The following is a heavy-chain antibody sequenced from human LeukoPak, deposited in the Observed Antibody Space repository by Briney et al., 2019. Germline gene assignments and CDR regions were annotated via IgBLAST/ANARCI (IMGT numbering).Heavy chain of an antibody. Sequence: GGSLRLSCADTGFTFSDHAMHWVRQAPGKGLEWVSAVGIAADTFYPGSVKGRFTISRENAKNSLYLQMNSLRVEDTAVYYCVRQKKSHGNFDYWGQGTLVTVSS. CDR3: VRQKKSHGNFDY. J-gene: IGHJ4*02. CDR1: GFTFSDHA. V-gene: IGHV3-13*01. D-gene: IGHD1-26*01. CDR2: VGIAADT.